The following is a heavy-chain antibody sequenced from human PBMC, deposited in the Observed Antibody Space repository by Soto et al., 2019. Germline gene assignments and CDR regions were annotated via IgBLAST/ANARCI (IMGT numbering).Heavy chain of an antibody. Sequence: QITLKESGPTLVKPTQTLTLTCTFSGFSLSTSGVGVGWIRQPPGKALEWLALIYWDDDKRYSPSLKSRLTINKDTSKNQVVLTMTNMDPVDTATYYCAHFPRLVPAANDWGQGTLVTVSS. D-gene: IGHD2-2*01. CDR3: AHFPRLVPAAND. J-gene: IGHJ4*02. V-gene: IGHV2-5*02. CDR1: GFSLSTSGVG. CDR2: IYWDDDK.